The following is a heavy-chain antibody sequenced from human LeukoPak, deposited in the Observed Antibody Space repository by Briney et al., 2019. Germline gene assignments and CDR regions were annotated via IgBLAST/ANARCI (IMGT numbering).Heavy chain of an antibody. J-gene: IGHJ4*02. CDR2: TYYRSKWYN. V-gene: IGHV6-1*01. D-gene: IGHD5-12*01. CDR1: GDSVSSNSAA. Sequence: SQTLSLTCAISGDSVSSNSAAWNWIRQSPSRGLEWLGRTYYRSKWYNDYAVSVKGRITINPDTPKNQFSLKLTSVTAADTAVYYCARRREYSGYDYKELDCWGQGTLVTVSS. CDR3: ARRREYSGYDYKELDC.